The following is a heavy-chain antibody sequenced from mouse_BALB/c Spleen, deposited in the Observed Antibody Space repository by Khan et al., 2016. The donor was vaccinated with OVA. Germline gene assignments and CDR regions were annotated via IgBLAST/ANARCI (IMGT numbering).Heavy chain of an antibody. J-gene: IGHJ4*01. V-gene: IGHV1S41*01. CDR3: ARENYDGRTYYAMDY. Sequence: DLVKPGTSVKLSCKASGYIFTSYWINWIKQRPGQGLEWIGRIGPGSSNTYYSEMFKGKAALTVDTSSTTAYIQLSSLSSEDSAVYFCARENYDGRTYYAMDYWGQGTSVTVSS. CDR1: GYIFTSYW. D-gene: IGHD1-1*01. CDR2: IGPGSSNT.